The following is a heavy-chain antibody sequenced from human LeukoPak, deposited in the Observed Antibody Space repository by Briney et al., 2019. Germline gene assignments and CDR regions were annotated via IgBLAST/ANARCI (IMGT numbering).Heavy chain of an antibody. V-gene: IGHV4-59*08. CDR3: ARQFPGSMWSLFDY. CDR1: GGSISSYY. J-gene: IGHJ4*02. Sequence: PSETLSLTCTVSGGSISSYYWSWIRQPPGKGLEWIGYIYSSGSTNYNPSLKSRVTISVNTSKNHFSLKLSSVTAADTAVYYCARQFPGSMWSLFDYWGQGSLVTVSS. D-gene: IGHD2-21*02. CDR2: IYSSGST.